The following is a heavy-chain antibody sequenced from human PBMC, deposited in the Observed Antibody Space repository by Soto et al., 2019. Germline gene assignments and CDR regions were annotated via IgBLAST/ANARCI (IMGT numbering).Heavy chain of an antibody. CDR3: ARAMGIAVAPLWFAP. J-gene: IGHJ5*02. D-gene: IGHD6-19*01. CDR1: GYTFTSYG. Sequence: GASVKVSCKASGYTFTSYGISWVRQAPGQGLEWMGWISAYNGNTNFAQKLQGRVTMTTDTSTSPAYMELRSLRSDDTAVYYCARAMGIAVAPLWFAPGGQGTLVTVPS. CDR2: ISAYNGNT. V-gene: IGHV1-18*01.